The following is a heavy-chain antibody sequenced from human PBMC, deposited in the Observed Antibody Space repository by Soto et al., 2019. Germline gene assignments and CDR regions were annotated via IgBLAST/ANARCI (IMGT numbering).Heavy chain of an antibody. Sequence: SETLSLTCTVSGGSISSYYWSWIRQPPGKGLEWIGYIYYSGSTNYNPSLKSRFTISVDTSKNQFSLKLSSVTAADTAVYYCARGSYNWNYDYWGQGTLVTVSS. D-gene: IGHD1-7*01. CDR3: ARGSYNWNYDY. J-gene: IGHJ4*02. CDR2: IYYSGST. CDR1: GGSISSYY. V-gene: IGHV4-59*01.